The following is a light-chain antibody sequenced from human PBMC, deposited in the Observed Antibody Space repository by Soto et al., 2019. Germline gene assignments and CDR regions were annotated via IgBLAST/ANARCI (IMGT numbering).Light chain of an antibody. Sequence: QCVLTQPASVSGSPGQSITISCTGTSSDVGGYNYVSWYQQHPGKAPKLIIYEVSNRPSGVSNRFSGSKSGDTASLTISGLHAEDEADYYCSSYTSSSTLYVFGTGTKVTVL. CDR2: EVS. CDR1: SSDVGGYNY. V-gene: IGLV2-14*01. CDR3: SSYTSSSTLYV. J-gene: IGLJ1*01.